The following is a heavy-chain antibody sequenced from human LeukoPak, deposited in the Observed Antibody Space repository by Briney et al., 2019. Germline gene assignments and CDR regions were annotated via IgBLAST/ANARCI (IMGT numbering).Heavy chain of an antibody. CDR2: IKTNSDGGTT. CDR1: GLTFSNAW. D-gene: IGHD3-10*01. Sequence: KSGGSLKLSCAAPGLTFSNAWMNWVRQAPGKGLEWLGRIKTNSDGGTTDYAAPVKGRFTISRDDSKNTVYLQMNSLKTEDTAVYYCTAYGFDYWGQGTLVTVSS. J-gene: IGHJ4*02. V-gene: IGHV3-15*01. CDR3: TAYGFDY.